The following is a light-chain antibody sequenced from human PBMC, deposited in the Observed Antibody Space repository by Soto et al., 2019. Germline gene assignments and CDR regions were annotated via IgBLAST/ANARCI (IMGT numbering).Light chain of an antibody. J-gene: IGKJ4*01. CDR3: QQYNNWPLT. CDR1: QSVSSN. CDR2: DAS. Sequence: EIVMTQSPATLSVSPGERATLSCRASQSVSSNLAWYQQKPGHTPRLLIYDASSRATGIPARFSGSGSGTDFTLTISSLQSEDFAVYYCQQYNNWPLTFGGGTNVEIK. V-gene: IGKV3-15*01.